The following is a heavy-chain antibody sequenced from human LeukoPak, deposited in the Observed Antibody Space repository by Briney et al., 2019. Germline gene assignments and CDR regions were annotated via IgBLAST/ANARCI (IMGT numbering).Heavy chain of an antibody. CDR1: GFTFSSYA. V-gene: IGHV3-23*01. Sequence: GGSLRLSCAASGFTFSSYAMTWVRQAPGKGLEWVSAISGSGGSTYYADSVKGRFTISRDKSKNTLYLQMNSLRAEDTAVYYCAKDLGLVPAAPTHFDYWGQGTLVTVSS. CDR3: AKDLGLVPAAPTHFDY. CDR2: ISGSGGST. J-gene: IGHJ4*02. D-gene: IGHD2-2*01.